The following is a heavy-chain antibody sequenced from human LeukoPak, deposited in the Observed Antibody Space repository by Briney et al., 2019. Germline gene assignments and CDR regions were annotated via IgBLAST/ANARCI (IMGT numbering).Heavy chain of an antibody. J-gene: IGHJ6*03. CDR1: YTFTGXY. CDR3: ARDGIAAGPFMDV. Sequence: YTFTGXYMHWVRQAPGQGLEWMGWISAYNGNTNYAQKLQGRVTMTTDTSTSTAYMELRSLRSDDTAVYYCARDGIAAGPFMDVWGKGTTVTVSS. D-gene: IGHD6-13*01. CDR2: ISAYNGNT. V-gene: IGHV1-18*01.